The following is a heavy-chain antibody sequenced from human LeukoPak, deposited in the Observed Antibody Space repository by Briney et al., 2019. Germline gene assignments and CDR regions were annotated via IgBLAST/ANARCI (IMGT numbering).Heavy chain of an antibody. J-gene: IGHJ3*02. Sequence: GASVKVSCKASGYTFTSYYIHWVRQAPGQGLEWMGIINPSGGTTGYAQNFQGRVTMTRDTSTSTVYMELSSLRSEDTAVYYCARDRMGYCSNGVCYDAFDIWGQGTMVTVSS. CDR3: ARDRMGYCSNGVCYDAFDI. CDR2: INPSGGTT. V-gene: IGHV1-46*01. D-gene: IGHD2-8*01. CDR1: GYTFTSYY.